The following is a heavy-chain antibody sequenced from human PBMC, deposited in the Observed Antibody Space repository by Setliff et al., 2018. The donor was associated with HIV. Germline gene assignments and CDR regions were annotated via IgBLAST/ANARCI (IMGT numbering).Heavy chain of an antibody. CDR2: IRSKDYGGTT. CDR1: EFTFGDYA. Sequence: GGSLRLSCSGSEFTFGDYAMMWVRQAPGKGLEWVGFIRSKDYGGTTEYAASVKDRFTISRDDSKTIAYLQMNSLKTEDTAVYFCSRGGSGDDYYYYMDFWGKGTTVTVSS. D-gene: IGHD3-10*01. CDR3: SRGGSGDDYYYYMDF. V-gene: IGHV3-49*04. J-gene: IGHJ6*03.